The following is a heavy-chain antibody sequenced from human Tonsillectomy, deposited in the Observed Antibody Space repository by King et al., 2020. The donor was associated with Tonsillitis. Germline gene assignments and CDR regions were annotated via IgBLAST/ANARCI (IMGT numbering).Heavy chain of an antibody. CDR1: GFTFSSYG. J-gene: IGHJ4*02. Sequence: VQLVESGGGLVQPGGSLRLSCAASGFTFSSYGMSWVRQAPGKGLEWVSGTSGSGDNTYYADSVKGRFTISRDSSKNTLYLQMNSLRAEDTAVYYCAKDDYRSSWSSNYYFDYWGQGTLVIVSS. CDR2: TSGSGDNT. CDR3: AKDDYRSSWSSNYYFDY. V-gene: IGHV3-23*04. D-gene: IGHD6-13*01.